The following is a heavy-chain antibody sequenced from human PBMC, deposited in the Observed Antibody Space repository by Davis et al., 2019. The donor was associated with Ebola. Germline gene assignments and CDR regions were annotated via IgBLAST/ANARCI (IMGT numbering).Heavy chain of an antibody. CDR1: GYSFTSYW. CDR2: IYPGDSDT. V-gene: IGHV5-51*01. Sequence: GESLKISCKGSGYSFTSYWIGWVRQMPGKGLEWMGIIYPGDSDTRYSPSFQGQVTISADKSISTAYLQWSSLKASDTAMYYCARSSYYDFWSGYSDDAFDIWGQGTMVTVSS. J-gene: IGHJ3*02. CDR3: ARSSYYDFWSGYSDDAFDI. D-gene: IGHD3-3*01.